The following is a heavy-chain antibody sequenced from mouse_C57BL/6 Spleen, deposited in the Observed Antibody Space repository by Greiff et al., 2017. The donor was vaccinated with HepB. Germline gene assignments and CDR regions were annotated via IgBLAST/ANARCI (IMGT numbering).Heavy chain of an antibody. CDR1: GYAFSSSW. CDR3: ARLDYSAFYAMDY. V-gene: IGHV1-82*01. CDR2: IYPGDGDT. Sequence: QVQLQQSGPELVKPGASVKISCKASGYAFSSSWMNWVKQRPGKGLEWLGRIYPGDGDTNYNGKFKGKATLTADKSSSTAYMQLSSLTSEDSAVYFCARLDYSAFYAMDYWGQGTSVTVSS. J-gene: IGHJ4*01. D-gene: IGHD2-12*01.